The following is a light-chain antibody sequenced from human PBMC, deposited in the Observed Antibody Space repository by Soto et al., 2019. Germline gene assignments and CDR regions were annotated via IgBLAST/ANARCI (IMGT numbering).Light chain of an antibody. CDR2: GAS. V-gene: IGKV3-20*01. J-gene: IGKJ1*01. CDR1: QSVRSNY. Sequence: EIVLTQSPGTLSLPPGERATLACRASQSVRSNYLAWYQQKPGQAPRLLIYGASSRATGIPDRFSGSGSGTDFTLTISRLEPEDLAVYYCQQYHTSPLMFGQGTKVEIK. CDR3: QQYHTSPLM.